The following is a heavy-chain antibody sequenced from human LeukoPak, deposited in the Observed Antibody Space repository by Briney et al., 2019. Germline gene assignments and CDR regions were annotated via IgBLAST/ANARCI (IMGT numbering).Heavy chain of an antibody. D-gene: IGHD6-19*01. CDR2: IYSSGSA. CDR3: ARDVRYASGWSTPES. Sequence: SETLSLTCTVSGGSIINHYWSRIRQPAGKGLEWIGRIYSSGSANYSPSLKSRVSMSIDTSNNHFSLNLTSVTAADTALYFCARDVRYASGWSTPESWGQGTLVTVSS. V-gene: IGHV4-4*07. J-gene: IGHJ5*02. CDR1: GGSIINHY.